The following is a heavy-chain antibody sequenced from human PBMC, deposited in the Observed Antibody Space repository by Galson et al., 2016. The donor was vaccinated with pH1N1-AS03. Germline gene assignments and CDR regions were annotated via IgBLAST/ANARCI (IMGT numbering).Heavy chain of an antibody. J-gene: IGHJ6*02. Sequence: QSGAEVKKPGESLKMACECVGQLWASDGCGGVREARGGGVGGGWCCVWCVADTRYSPSFQGQVTISADKSLSTAYLQWSSLKASDTAMYYCASSRIAAHTYYYHGIDVWGQGTTVTVSS. CDR3: ASSRIAAHTYYYHGIDV. V-gene: IGHV5-51*01. CDR1: GQLWASDG. D-gene: IGHD6-6*01. CDR2: CVWCVADT.